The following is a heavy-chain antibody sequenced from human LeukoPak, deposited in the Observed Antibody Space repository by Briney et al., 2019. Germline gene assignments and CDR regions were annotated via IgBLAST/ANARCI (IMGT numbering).Heavy chain of an antibody. CDR3: ARHRIASDFVVVPAAIRGLYYYGMDV. D-gene: IGHD2-2*01. CDR1: GGSISSYY. Sequence: PSETLPLTCTVSGGSISSYYWSWLRQPPGKGLEWIGYIYYSGSTNYNPSLKSRVTISVDTSKNQFSLKLSSVTAADTAVYYCARHRIASDFVVVPAAIRGLYYYGMDVWGQGTTVTVSS. CDR2: IYYSGST. J-gene: IGHJ6*02. V-gene: IGHV4-59*08.